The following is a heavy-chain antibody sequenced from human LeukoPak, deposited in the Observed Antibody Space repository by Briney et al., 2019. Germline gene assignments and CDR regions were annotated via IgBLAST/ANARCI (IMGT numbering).Heavy chain of an antibody. Sequence: GEFLKISCKGSGDNFSSYWIGWVRQMPGKGLEWMGIIYPGDSDTRYSPSFQGQVTISADKSITTAYLHWSSLKASDTAMYYCATGGNWNLFDYWGQGTLVPSPQ. CDR1: GDNFSSYW. CDR2: IYPGDSDT. D-gene: IGHD1-20*01. J-gene: IGHJ4*02. V-gene: IGHV5-51*01. CDR3: ATGGNWNLFDY.